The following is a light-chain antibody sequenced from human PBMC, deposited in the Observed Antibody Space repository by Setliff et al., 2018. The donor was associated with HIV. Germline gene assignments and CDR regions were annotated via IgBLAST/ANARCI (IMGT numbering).Light chain of an antibody. CDR2: AVS. V-gene: IGLV2-14*03. CDR3: SSYTSSSTL. Sequence: QSALTQPASVSGSPGQSITISCTGTSSDVVDYNCVSWYQQYPGKAPKLMIYAVSNRPSGVSNRFSGSKSGNTASLTISGLQAEDEADYYCSSYTSSSTLFGGGTKVTVL. CDR1: SSDVVDYNC. J-gene: IGLJ2*01.